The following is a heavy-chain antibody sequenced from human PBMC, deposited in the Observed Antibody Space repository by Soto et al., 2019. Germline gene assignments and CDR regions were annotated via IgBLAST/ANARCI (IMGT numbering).Heavy chain of an antibody. V-gene: IGHV3-48*03. CDR1: GFTFSSYE. D-gene: IGHD6-19*01. Sequence: GGSLRLSCAASGFTFSSYEMNWVRQAPGKGLEWVSYISSSGSTIYYADSVKGRFTISRDNAKNTLYLQMKSLDTEDTAVYYCTTHQAYNSGLVPPDAFDIWGQGTMVTVSS. CDR3: TTHQAYNSGLVPPDAFDI. J-gene: IGHJ3*02. CDR2: ISSSGSTI.